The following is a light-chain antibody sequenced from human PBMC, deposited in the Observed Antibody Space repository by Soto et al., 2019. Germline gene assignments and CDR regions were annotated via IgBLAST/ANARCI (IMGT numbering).Light chain of an antibody. J-gene: IGLJ1*01. CDR3: CSYVGSYIYV. CDR1: SNDVGGYHY. CDR2: DVN. V-gene: IGLV2-11*01. Sequence: QSVLTQPRSVSGAPGQSVTISCTGTSNDVGGYHYVSWYQHHPGKAPKLVIFDVNSRPSGVPHRFSGSKSDNTASLTISGLQAEDEADYCCCSYVGSYIYVFGTGTKVTVL.